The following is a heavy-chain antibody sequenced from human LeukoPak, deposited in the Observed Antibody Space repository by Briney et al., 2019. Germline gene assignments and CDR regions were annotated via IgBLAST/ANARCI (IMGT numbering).Heavy chain of an antibody. D-gene: IGHD4/OR15-4a*01. CDR1: GGSISSGSYY. CDR2: IYTSGST. J-gene: IGHJ4*02. Sequence: SQTLSLTCTVSGGSISSGSYYWSWLRQPAGTGLEWIGRIYTSGSTNYNPSLKSRVTISVDTSKNQFSLKLSSVTAADTAVYYCARGVLYWGQGTLVTGSS. CDR3: ARGVLY. V-gene: IGHV4-61*02.